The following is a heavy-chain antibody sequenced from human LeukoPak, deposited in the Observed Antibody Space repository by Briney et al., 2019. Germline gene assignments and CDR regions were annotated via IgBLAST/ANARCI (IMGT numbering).Heavy chain of an antibody. J-gene: IGHJ5*02. D-gene: IGHD1-1*01. CDR1: GESFDSFY. CDR2: VNQSGGS. Sequence: SETLSLTCAVYGESFDSFYRNWVRQAPGKGLEWLGEVNQSGGSDYNPALESRVAISADASKRQFSLKLISVTAADTAVYYCAVRLTTGRLGTATTWFDPWGQGTLVSVSS. CDR3: AVRLTTGRLGTATTWFDP. V-gene: IGHV4-34*01.